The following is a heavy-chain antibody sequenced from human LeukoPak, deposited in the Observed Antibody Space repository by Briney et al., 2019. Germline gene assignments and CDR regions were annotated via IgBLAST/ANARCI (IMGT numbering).Heavy chain of an antibody. J-gene: IGHJ4*02. CDR2: IRHDGSGK. CDR3: ARVYVTTIFGVTKGPFDY. CDR1: GFTLSSYW. V-gene: IGHV3-7*01. D-gene: IGHD3-3*01. Sequence: GGSLRLSCAASGFTLSSYWMSWVRQGPGKGLEWVANIRHDGSGKYYVDSVKGRFTISRDNATNSLYLQMNSLRAEDTAVYYCARVYVTTIFGVTKGPFDYWGQGTLVTVSS.